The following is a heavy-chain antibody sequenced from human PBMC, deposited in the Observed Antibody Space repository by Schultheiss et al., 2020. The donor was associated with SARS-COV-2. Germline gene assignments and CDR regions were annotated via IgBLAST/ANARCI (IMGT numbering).Heavy chain of an antibody. CDR3: ARATVVPAAMGYYYYMDV. D-gene: IGHD2-2*01. Sequence: GGSLRLSCAASGFTFSSYGMHWVRQAPGKGLEWVAVIWYDGSNKYYADSVKGRFTISRDNSKNTLYLQMNSLRAEDTAVYYCARATVVPAAMGYYYYMDVWGKGTTVTVSS. V-gene: IGHV3-33*08. CDR2: IWYDGSNK. CDR1: GFTFSSYG. J-gene: IGHJ6*03.